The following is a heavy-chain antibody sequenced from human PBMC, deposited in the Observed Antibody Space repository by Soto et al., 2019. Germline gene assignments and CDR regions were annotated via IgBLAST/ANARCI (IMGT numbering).Heavy chain of an antibody. D-gene: IGHD3-16*01. CDR2: ISAYNGNT. CDR3: ARDSSYDYVWGSYSVFDY. J-gene: IGHJ4*02. CDR1: GYTFTSYG. V-gene: IGHV1-18*01. Sequence: QVQLVQSGAEVKKPGASVKVSCKASGYTFTSYGISWVRQAPGQGLEWMGWISAYNGNTNYAQKLQGRVTMTTDTPTSTAYMELRSLRSDDTAVYYCARDSSYDYVWGSYSVFDYWGQGTLVTVSS.